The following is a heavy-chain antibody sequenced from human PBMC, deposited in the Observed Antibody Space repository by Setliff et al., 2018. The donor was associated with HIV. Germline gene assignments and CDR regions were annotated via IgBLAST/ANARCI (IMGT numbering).Heavy chain of an antibody. CDR3: ASTGHIEIDPLQPFEI. V-gene: IGHV4-59*12. Sequence: SETLSLTCTVSAGAIRSYYWSWIRQSPGKGLEWIGYIFYGGNANYSPSLRGRVTMSLDTSRNQFSLKLTPVTAADTAVYYCASTGHIEIDPLQPFEIWGQGTMVTVSS. CDR2: IFYGGNA. CDR1: AGAIRSYY. D-gene: IGHD5-12*01. J-gene: IGHJ3*02.